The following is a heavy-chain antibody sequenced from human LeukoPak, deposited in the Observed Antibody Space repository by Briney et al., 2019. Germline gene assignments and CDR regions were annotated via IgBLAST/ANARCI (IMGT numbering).Heavy chain of an antibody. CDR1: GGSISSGGYY. Sequence: SETLSLTCTVSGGSISSGGYYWSWIRQPPGKGLEWIGYIYHSGSTYYNPSLKSRVTISVDRSRNQFSLKLSSVTDADTAVYYCATMPAGTVSFDYWGQGTLVTVSS. CDR2: IYHSGST. V-gene: IGHV4-30-2*01. J-gene: IGHJ4*02. D-gene: IGHD2-2*01. CDR3: ATMPAGTVSFDY.